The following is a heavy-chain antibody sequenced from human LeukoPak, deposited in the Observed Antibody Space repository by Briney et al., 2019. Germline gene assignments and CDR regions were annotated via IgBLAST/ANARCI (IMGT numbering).Heavy chain of an antibody. D-gene: IGHD3-10*01. Sequence: PGGSLRLSCVASGFTFSKAWMSWVRQAPGKGLEWVGRFKSKTDDGTTAYAAPVKGRFTISRDDSKNTLYLQMNSLKTEDTAVYYCTTELDYSGSGSYWGQGTLVTVSS. J-gene: IGHJ4*02. CDR2: FKSKTDDGTT. CDR3: TTELDYSGSGSY. V-gene: IGHV3-15*01. CDR1: GFTFSKAW.